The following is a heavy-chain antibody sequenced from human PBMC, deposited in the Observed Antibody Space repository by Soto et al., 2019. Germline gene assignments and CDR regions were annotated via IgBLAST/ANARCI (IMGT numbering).Heavy chain of an antibody. J-gene: IGHJ4*02. CDR2: IYYSGST. D-gene: IGHD3-10*01. CDR1: GGSISSSSYY. Sequence: KPSETLSLTCTVSGGSISSSSYYWGWIRQPPGKGLEWIGSIYYSGSTYYNPSLKSRVTISVDTSKNQFSLKLSSVTAADTAVYYCARQGYGSGRSHDYWGQGTLVTVSS. V-gene: IGHV4-39*01. CDR3: ARQGYGSGRSHDY.